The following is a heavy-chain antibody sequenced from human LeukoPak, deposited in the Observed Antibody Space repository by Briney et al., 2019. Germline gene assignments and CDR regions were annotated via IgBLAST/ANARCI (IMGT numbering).Heavy chain of an antibody. J-gene: IGHJ4*02. CDR2: ISSSSSYI. D-gene: IGHD4-17*01. V-gene: IGHV3-21*01. CDR3: VRDAPYGDYTGFDY. Sequence: GGSLRLSCAASGFTFSSYSMNWVRQAPGKGLQWVSSISSSSSYIYYADSVKGRFTISRDNAKNSLYLQMNSLRAEDTAVYYCVRDAPYGDYTGFDYWGQGTLVTVSS. CDR1: GFTFSSYS.